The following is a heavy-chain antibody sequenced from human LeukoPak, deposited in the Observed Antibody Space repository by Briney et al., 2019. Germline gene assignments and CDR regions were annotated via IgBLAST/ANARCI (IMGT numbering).Heavy chain of an antibody. CDR2: IYPGDSDT. CDR3: ARPREEGTAMGLRAFDI. D-gene: IGHD5-18*01. V-gene: IGHV5-51*01. J-gene: IGHJ3*02. CDR1: GYNFASYW. Sequence: GESLKISCKGSGYNFASYWIAWVRQMPGKGLEWMGIIYPGDSDTRYSPSFQGQVTILADKSISTAYLQWSSLKASDTAMYYCARPREEGTAMGLRAFDIWGQGTMVTVSS.